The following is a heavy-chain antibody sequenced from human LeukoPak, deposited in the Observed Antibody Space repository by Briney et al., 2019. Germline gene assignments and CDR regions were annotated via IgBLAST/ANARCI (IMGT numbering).Heavy chain of an antibody. D-gene: IGHD6-19*01. V-gene: IGHV1-8*01. Sequence: ASVKVSCKASRYTFTSYDINWVRQATGQGLEWMGWMNPNSGNTGYAQKFQGRVTMTRNTSISTAYMELSSLRSEDTAVYYCARRIGIAVAPVPWGQGTLVTVSS. CDR3: ARRIGIAVAPVP. CDR1: RYTFTSYD. J-gene: IGHJ5*02. CDR2: MNPNSGNT.